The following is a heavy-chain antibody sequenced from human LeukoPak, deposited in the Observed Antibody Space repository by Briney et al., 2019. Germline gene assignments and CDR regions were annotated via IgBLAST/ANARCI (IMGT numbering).Heavy chain of an antibody. J-gene: IGHJ4*02. D-gene: IGHD2-15*01. CDR1: GFTFSSYS. Sequence: GGSLRLSCAASGFTFSSYSMNWVRQAPGKGLEWVSSISSSSSYIYYADSVKGRFTISRDNAKNSLYLQMNSLRAEDTAVYYCARDLGGPLVGFDYWGQGTLVTVSS. CDR2: ISSSSSYI. V-gene: IGHV3-21*01. CDR3: ARDLGGPLVGFDY.